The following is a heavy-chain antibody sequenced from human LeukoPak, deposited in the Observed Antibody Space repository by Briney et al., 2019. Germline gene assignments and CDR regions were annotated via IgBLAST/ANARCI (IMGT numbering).Heavy chain of an antibody. D-gene: IGHD3-16*01. V-gene: IGHV4-38-2*02. Sequence: SETLSLTCSVSGYSIRSGYHWAWIRQPPGKGLEWIGSINYSEKPYYNPSLKSRVTISVDTSKNQFSLRLSSVTAADTAVYYCARGGVLKSVDYWGQGTLVAVSS. CDR1: GYSIRSGYH. J-gene: IGHJ4*02. CDR2: INYSEKP. CDR3: ARGGVLKSVDY.